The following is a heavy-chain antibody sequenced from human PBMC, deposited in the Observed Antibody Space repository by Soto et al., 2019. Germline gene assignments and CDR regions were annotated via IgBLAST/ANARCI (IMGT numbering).Heavy chain of an antibody. CDR1: GGYVSSSNYY. Sequence: SATLSLTCPVSGGYVSSSNYYWDWLRQPPGKGLEWIGTIFYSGSTYYNPSLKSRVTISVDTSKNQFSLRLNSVTAADTAVYYCARRVDGSDYFDDWGQGTLVTFSS. CDR3: ARRVDGSDYFDD. D-gene: IGHD3-10*01. CDR2: IFYSGST. V-gene: IGHV4-39*01. J-gene: IGHJ4*02.